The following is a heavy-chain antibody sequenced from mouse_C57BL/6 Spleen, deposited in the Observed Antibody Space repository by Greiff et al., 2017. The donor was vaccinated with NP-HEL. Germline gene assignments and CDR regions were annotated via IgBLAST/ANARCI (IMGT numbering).Heavy chain of an antibody. CDR2: IDPSDSYT. CDR1: GYTFTSYW. D-gene: IGHD2-4*01. V-gene: IGHV1-50*01. J-gene: IGHJ1*03. CDR3: ARPSYDYDGYFDV. Sequence: QVQLQQPGAELVKPGASVKLSCKASGYTFTSYWMQWVKQRPGQGLEWIGEIDPSDSYTNYTQKFKGKATLTVDTSSSTAYMQLSSLTSEDSAVYYCARPSYDYDGYFDVWGTGTTVTVAS.